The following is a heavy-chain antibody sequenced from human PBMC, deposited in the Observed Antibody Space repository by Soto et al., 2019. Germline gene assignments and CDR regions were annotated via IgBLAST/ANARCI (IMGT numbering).Heavy chain of an antibody. CDR3: ARAIPTIFGVVNYYFDY. V-gene: IGHV1-18*01. D-gene: IGHD3-3*01. CDR1: GYGFTSYG. CDR2: ISAYNGNT. Sequence: ASVKVSCQASGYGFTSYGISWVRQAPGQGLEWMGWISAYNGNTNYAQKLQGRVTMTTDTSTSTAYMELRSLRSDDTAVYYCARAIPTIFGVVNYYFDYWGQGTLVTVSS. J-gene: IGHJ4*02.